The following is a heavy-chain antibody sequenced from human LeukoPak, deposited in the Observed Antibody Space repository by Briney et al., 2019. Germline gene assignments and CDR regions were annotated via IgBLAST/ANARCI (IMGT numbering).Heavy chain of an antibody. CDR1: GGSFSGYY. V-gene: IGHV4-34*01. Sequence: SETLSLTCAVYGGSFSGYYWSWIRQPPGKGLEWIGEINHSGSTNYNPSLKSRVTISVDTSKNQFSLKLRSVTAADTAVYYCARGYHGSGSYGSSYNWFDPWGQGTLVTVSS. D-gene: IGHD3-10*01. J-gene: IGHJ5*02. CDR3: ARGYHGSGSYGSSYNWFDP. CDR2: INHSGST.